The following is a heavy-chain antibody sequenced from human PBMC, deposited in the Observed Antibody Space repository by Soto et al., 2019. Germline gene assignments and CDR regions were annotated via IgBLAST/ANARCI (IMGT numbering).Heavy chain of an antibody. CDR2: IDPSDGRT. CDR3: ARVLYGGDSVYLQH. D-gene: IGHD2-21*02. CDR1: GYTFTRYS. Sequence: ASVKVSWRASGYTFTRYSLHWVRHARGQGLEWMGVIDPSDGRTSYARRFQGRVTMTRDTSTSTVYMDLSSLSSQDTAVYYCARVLYGGDSVYLQHWGQGTLVTVSS. J-gene: IGHJ1*01. V-gene: IGHV1-46*01.